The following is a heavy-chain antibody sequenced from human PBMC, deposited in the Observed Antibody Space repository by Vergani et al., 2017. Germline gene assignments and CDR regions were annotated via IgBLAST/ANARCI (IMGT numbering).Heavy chain of an antibody. V-gene: IGHV4-61*02. Sequence: QVQLQESGPGLVKPSQTLSLTCTVSGGSINNDFYYWHWIRQPAGKGLDWIGHIYVSGITNYNSSLQSRVSMSVDTSKNQFSLTLTTVTAADTAVYSCARDPLFSTTWPFLLRDMDVWGQGTTVTVSS. D-gene: IGHD2/OR15-2a*01. CDR2: IYVSGIT. CDR1: GGSINNDFYY. CDR3: ARDPLFSTTWPFLLRDMDV. J-gene: IGHJ6*02.